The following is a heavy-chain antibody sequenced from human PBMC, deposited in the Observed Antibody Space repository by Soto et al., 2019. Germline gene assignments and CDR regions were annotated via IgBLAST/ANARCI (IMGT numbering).Heavy chain of an antibody. Sequence: GGSLRLSCAASGFTFSSYAMSWVRQAPGKRLEWVSAISGSGGSTYYADSVKGRFTISRDNSKNTLYLQMNSLRAEDTAVFYCAKDQEIEAAAYVDYWGPGTLVTVS. CDR3: AKDQEIEAAAYVDY. D-gene: IGHD6-13*01. CDR2: ISGSGGST. V-gene: IGHV3-23*01. CDR1: GFTFSSYA. J-gene: IGHJ4*02.